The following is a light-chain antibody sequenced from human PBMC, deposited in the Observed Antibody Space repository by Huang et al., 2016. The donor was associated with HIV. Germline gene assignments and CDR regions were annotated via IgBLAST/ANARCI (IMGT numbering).Light chain of an antibody. Sequence: IQLTQSPSSLSASVGDRVTITCRASQDIRSYLAWYQQKPGKAPKLLMYGASTLQSGVPARFSGSGSGTEYSRTISSLQPEDFATYYCQQLSTSLTFGGGTKVEMK. CDR1: QDIRSY. V-gene: IGKV1-9*01. CDR3: QQLSTSLT. CDR2: GAS. J-gene: IGKJ4*01.